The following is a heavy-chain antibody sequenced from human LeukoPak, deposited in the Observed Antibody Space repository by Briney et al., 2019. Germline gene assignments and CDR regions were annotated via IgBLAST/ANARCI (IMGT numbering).Heavy chain of an antibody. CDR1: GGTFSSYA. D-gene: IGHD5-18*01. Sequence: GASVKVSCKASGGTFSSYAISWVRQAPGQGLEWMGGIIPIFGTANYAQKFQGRVTITADKSTSTAHMELSSLRSEDTAVYYCAAVDTAMVSQDYYYYMDVWGKGTTVTVSS. CDR3: AAVDTAMVSQDYYYYMDV. J-gene: IGHJ6*03. CDR2: IIPIFGTA. V-gene: IGHV1-69*06.